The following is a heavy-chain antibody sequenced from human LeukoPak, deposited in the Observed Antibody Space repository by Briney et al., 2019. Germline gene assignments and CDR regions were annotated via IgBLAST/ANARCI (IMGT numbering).Heavy chain of an antibody. CDR2: IYSSEST. D-gene: IGHD1-1*01. CDR1: GGSISSYY. V-gene: IGHV4-4*07. J-gene: IGHJ4*02. CDR3: ARSGVLWNLYY. Sequence: RPSETLSLTCTVSGGSISSYYWSWIRQPAGKGLEWIGRIYSSESTNYNPSLRSRVTISVDTSKNQFSLKLSSVTAADTAVYYCARSGVLWNLYYWGQGTLVTVSS.